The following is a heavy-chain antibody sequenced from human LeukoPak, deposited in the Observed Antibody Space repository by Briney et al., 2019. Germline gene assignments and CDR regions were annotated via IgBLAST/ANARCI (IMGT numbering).Heavy chain of an antibody. J-gene: IGHJ3*02. Sequence: GESLKISCKGSGYSFTSYWIGWVRQMPGKGLEWMGIIYPGDSDTRYSPSFQGQVTISADKSISTAYLQWSSLKASDTAMYYCASGAYYDILTVAFDIWGQGTMVTVSS. CDR3: ASGAYYDILTVAFDI. V-gene: IGHV5-51*01. CDR2: IYPGDSDT. CDR1: GYSFTSYW. D-gene: IGHD3-9*01.